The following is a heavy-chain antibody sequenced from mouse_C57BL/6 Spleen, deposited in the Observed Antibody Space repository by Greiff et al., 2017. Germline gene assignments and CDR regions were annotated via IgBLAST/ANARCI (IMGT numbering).Heavy chain of an antibody. Sequence: QVQLQQSGPELVKPGASVKISCKASGYAFSSSWMNWVKQRPGKGLEWIGRIYPGDGDTNYNGKFKGKATLTADKSSSTAYMQLSSLTSEDSAVYFCARITTVVAFDYWDQGTTLTVSS. J-gene: IGHJ2*01. CDR3: ARITTVVAFDY. CDR1: GYAFSSSW. D-gene: IGHD1-1*01. CDR2: IYPGDGDT. V-gene: IGHV1-82*01.